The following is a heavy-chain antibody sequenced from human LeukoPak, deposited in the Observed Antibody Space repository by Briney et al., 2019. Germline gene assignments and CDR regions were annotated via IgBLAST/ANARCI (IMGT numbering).Heavy chain of an antibody. J-gene: IGHJ6*04. V-gene: IGHV3-48*03. CDR3: AELGITMIGGV. CDR2: ISSSGSTI. CDR1: GFTFSSYE. D-gene: IGHD3-10*02. Sequence: SGGSLRLSCAASGFTFSSYEMNWVRQAPGKGLEWVSYISSSGSTIYYADSVKGRFTISRDNAKNSLYLQMNSLRAEETAVYYWAELGITMIGGVWGKGTTVTISS.